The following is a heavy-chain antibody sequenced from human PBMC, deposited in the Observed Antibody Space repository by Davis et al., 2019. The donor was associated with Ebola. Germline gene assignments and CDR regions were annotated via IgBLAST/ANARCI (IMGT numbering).Heavy chain of an antibody. CDR2: INPNSGGT. CDR1: GGTFSSYA. Sequence: ASVKVSCKASGGTFSSYAISWVRQAPGQGLEWMGWINPNSGGTNYAQKFQGRVTITRNTSISTAYMELSSLRSEDTAVYYCARGVGFQGGSMDVWGQGTTVTVSS. J-gene: IGHJ6*02. V-gene: IGHV1-8*03. CDR3: ARGVGFQGGSMDV. D-gene: IGHD1-26*01.